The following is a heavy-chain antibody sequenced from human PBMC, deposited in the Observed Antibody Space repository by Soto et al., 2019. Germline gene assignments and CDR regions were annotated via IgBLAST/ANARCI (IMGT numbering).Heavy chain of an antibody. D-gene: IGHD4-17*01. CDR2: ISGSGGST. CDR3: AKLFQDYGDYHGKEYFQH. Sequence: GGSLRLSCAASGFTFSSYAMSWVRQAPGKGLEWVSAISGSGGSTYYADSVKGRFTISRDNSKNTLYLQMNSLRAEDTAVYYCAKLFQDYGDYHGKEYFQHWGQGTLVTVSS. J-gene: IGHJ1*01. CDR1: GFTFSSYA. V-gene: IGHV3-23*01.